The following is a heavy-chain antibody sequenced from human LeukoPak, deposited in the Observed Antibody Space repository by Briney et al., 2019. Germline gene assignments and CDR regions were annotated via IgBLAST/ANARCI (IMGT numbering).Heavy chain of an antibody. J-gene: IGHJ3*01. Sequence: GGSLRLSCAASGFTFSNYWMHWVRQAPGKGLVWVSRINSDGSSTNYADSEKGRFTISIDNSKNTLYLQMIILRGEDTAVYYCARDIGYSFDFWGQGTLVTVSS. CDR3: ARDIGYSFDF. CDR2: INSDGSST. CDR1: GFTFSNYW. D-gene: IGHD3-22*01. V-gene: IGHV3-74*01.